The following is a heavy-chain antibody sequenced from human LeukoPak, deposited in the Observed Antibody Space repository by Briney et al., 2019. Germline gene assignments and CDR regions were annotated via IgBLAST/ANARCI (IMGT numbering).Heavy chain of an antibody. D-gene: IGHD1-26*01. CDR2: IWYGGSNK. Sequence: GRSLRLSCAASGFTFSSYGMHWVRQAPGKGLEWVAVIWYGGSNKYYADSVKGRFTISRDNSKKTLQLQMNSLRAEDTAVYYCASLGARLDVEVDYWGQGTLVTVSS. V-gene: IGHV3-33*08. J-gene: IGHJ4*02. CDR3: ASLGARLDVEVDY. CDR1: GFTFSSYG.